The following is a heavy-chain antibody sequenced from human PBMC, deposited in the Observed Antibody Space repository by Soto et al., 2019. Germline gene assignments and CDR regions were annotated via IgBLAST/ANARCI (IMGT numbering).Heavy chain of an antibody. D-gene: IGHD3-3*01. CDR2: IVVGSGNT. CDR1: GFTFTSSA. Sequence: GASVKVSFKASGFTFTSSAVQWVRQARGQRLEWIGWIVVGSGNTNYAQKFQERVTITRDMSTSTAYMELSSLRSEDTAVYYCAANQGGSGYGSLPSDYWGQGTLVTVSS. J-gene: IGHJ4*02. V-gene: IGHV1-58*01. CDR3: AANQGGSGYGSLPSDY.